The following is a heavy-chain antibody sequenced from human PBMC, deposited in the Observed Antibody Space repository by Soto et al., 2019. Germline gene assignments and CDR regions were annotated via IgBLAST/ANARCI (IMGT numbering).Heavy chain of an antibody. Sequence: ASVKVSCKASGYTFTSYGISWVRQAPGQGLEWMGWISAYNGNTNYAQKLQGRVNMTTDTSTSTAYMELRSLRSDDTAVYYCARDLSVFDRNWFDPWGQGTLVTVSS. D-gene: IGHD3-16*01. V-gene: IGHV1-18*01. J-gene: IGHJ5*02. CDR3: ARDLSVFDRNWFDP. CDR2: ISAYNGNT. CDR1: GYTFTSYG.